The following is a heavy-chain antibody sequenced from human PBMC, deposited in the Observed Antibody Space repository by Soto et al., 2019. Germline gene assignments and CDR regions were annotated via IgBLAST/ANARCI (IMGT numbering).Heavy chain of an antibody. D-gene: IGHD3-9*01. V-gene: IGHV1-46*03. Sequence: GVSVKVSCKASGYTFTSYYMHWVRQAPGQGLEWMGIINPSGGSTSYAQKFQGRVTMTRDTSTSTVYMELSSLRSEDTAVYYCARALNYDILTGYPTGHDYWGQGTLVNVSS. CDR2: INPSGGST. CDR3: ARALNYDILTGYPTGHDY. J-gene: IGHJ4*02. CDR1: GYTFTSYY.